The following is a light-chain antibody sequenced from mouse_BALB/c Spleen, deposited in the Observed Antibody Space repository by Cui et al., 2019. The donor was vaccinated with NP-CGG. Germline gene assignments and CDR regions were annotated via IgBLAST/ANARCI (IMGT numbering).Light chain of an antibody. CDR1: TGTVTTSNY. CDR2: GTN. CDR3: ALWYSNHWV. J-gene: IGLJ1*01. Sequence: IMTQESALTTSPGDTVTLTCRSSTGTVTTSNYANWVQEKPDHLFTGLIGGTNNRAPGVPARFSGSLIGDKAALTITGAQTEDEAIYFCALWYSNHWVFGGGTKLTVL. V-gene: IGLV1*01.